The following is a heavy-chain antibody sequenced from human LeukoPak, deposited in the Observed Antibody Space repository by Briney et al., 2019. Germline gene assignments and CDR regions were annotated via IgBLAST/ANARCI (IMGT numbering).Heavy chain of an antibody. CDR2: ISSSSNYI. Sequence: GGSLRLSCAASGFTFSSYSMNWVRQAPGKGLEWVSSISSSSNYIYYADSVRGRFTISRDNAKNSLYLQMNSLRAEDTALYYCASGGIYYGAAFDFWGQGTLVTVSS. CDR3: ASGGIYYGAAFDF. D-gene: IGHD1-26*01. CDR1: GFTFSSYS. V-gene: IGHV3-21*04. J-gene: IGHJ4*02.